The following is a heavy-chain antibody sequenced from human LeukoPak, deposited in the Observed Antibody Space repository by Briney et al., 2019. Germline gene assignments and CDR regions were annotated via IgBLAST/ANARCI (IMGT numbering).Heavy chain of an antibody. V-gene: IGHV3-33*01. CDR1: GFTFSSYG. J-gene: IGHJ4*02. CDR3: ARDWLNGVGATQIAPGFDY. CDR2: IWYDGSNK. Sequence: GGSLRLSCAASGFTFSSYGMPWVRQAPGKGLEWVAVIWYDGSNKYYADSVKGRFTISRDNSKNTLYLQMNSLRAEDTAVYYCARDWLNGVGATQIAPGFDYWGQGTLVIVSS. D-gene: IGHD1-26*01.